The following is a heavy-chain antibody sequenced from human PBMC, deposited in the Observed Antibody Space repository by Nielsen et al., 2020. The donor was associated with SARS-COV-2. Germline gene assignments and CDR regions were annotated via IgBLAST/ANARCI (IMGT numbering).Heavy chain of an antibody. J-gene: IGHJ4*02. CDR2: ISGSGGST. D-gene: IGHD6-19*01. V-gene: IGHV3-23*01. Sequence: GGSLRLSCAASGFTVSSNYMSWVRQAPGKGLEWVSAISGSGGSTYYADSVKGRFTISRDNSKNTLYLQMNSLRAEDTAVYYCAKGMGSSGWANYDYWGQGTLVTVSS. CDR1: GFTVSSNY. CDR3: AKGMGSSGWANYDY.